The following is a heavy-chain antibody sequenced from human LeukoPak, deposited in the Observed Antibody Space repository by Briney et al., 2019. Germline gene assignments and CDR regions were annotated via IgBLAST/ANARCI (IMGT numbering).Heavy chain of an antibody. J-gene: IGHJ6*03. CDR1: GYTFTGYY. V-gene: IGHV1-2*02. CDR2: INPNSGGT. D-gene: IGHD2-2*02. CDR3: ARGRGEHCSSTSCYKGGYYYYYYMDV. Sequence: ASVKVSCKASGYTFTGYYMHWVRQAPGQGLEWMGWINPNSGGTNYAQKFQGRVTMTRDTSTSTAYMELSRLRSDDTAVYYCARGRGEHCSSTSCYKGGYYYYYYMDVWGKGTTVTVSS.